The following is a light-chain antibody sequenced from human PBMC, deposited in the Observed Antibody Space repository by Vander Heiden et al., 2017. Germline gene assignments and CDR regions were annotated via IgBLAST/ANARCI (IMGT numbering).Light chain of an antibody. CDR3: QQYYTTPHT. CDR2: WAS. V-gene: IGKV4-1*01. CDR1: QSVLHSSNNKNY. Sequence: DIVMTQSPDSLAVSLGERATINCKSSQSVLHSSNNKNYLAWYQQKPGQPPKLLIYWASTRKSGVPDRFSGSGSGTDFTLAISSLQAEDVAVYYCQQYYTTPHTFGQGTKLEIK. J-gene: IGKJ2*01.